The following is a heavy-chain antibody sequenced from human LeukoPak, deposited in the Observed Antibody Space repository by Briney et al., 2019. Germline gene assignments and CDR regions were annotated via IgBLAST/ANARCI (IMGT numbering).Heavy chain of an antibody. D-gene: IGHD1-26*01. J-gene: IGHJ3*02. Sequence: PGGSLRLSCAASGSTFSSYWMSWVRQAPGKGLEWVANIKQDGSEKYYVDSVKGRFTISRDNAKNSLYLQMNSLRAEDTAVYCCAREGRNSGSYGLFSFAFDIWGQGTMVTVSS. CDR1: GSTFSSYW. CDR3: AREGRNSGSYGLFSFAFDI. V-gene: IGHV3-7*03. CDR2: IKQDGSEK.